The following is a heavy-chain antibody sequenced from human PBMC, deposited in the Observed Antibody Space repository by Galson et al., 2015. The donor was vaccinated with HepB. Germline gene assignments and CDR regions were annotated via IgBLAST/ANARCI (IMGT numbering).Heavy chain of an antibody. D-gene: IGHD3-22*01. CDR3: AKDFNHYYDSSGYYYGPFDY. J-gene: IGHJ4*02. CDR2: ISYDGSNK. Sequence: SLRLSCAASGFTFSSYGMHWVRQAPGKGLEWVAVISYDGSNKYYADSVKGRFTISRDNSKNTLYLQMNSLRAEDTAVYYCAKDFNHYYDSSGYYYGPFDYWGQGTLVTVSS. CDR1: GFTFSSYG. V-gene: IGHV3-30*18.